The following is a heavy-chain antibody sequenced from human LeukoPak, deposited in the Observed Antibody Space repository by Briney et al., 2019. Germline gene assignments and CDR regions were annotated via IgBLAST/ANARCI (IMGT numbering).Heavy chain of an antibody. V-gene: IGHV3-21*06. D-gene: IGHD6-6*01. CDR2: ISSSSSYI. Sequence: GGSLRLSCAASGFTFSSYSMNWVRQAPGKGLEWVSCISSSSSYIYYADSVKGRFTISRDNAQNSLYLQMNSLRDEDTAVYYCARATLAVQYYFDYWGQGTLVTVSS. CDR3: ARATLAVQYYFDY. CDR1: GFTFSSYS. J-gene: IGHJ4*02.